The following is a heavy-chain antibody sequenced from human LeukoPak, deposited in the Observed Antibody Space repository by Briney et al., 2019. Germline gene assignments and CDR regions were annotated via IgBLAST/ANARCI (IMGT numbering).Heavy chain of an antibody. V-gene: IGHV4-31*03. D-gene: IGHD2-2*01. J-gene: IGHJ4*02. CDR1: GGSISSGGYH. CDR3: ARGSGSGYCSSTSCYWVDY. Sequence: SQTLSLTCTVSGGSISSGGYHWSWIRQHPGKGLEWIGYIHSGGSTYYNPSLKSRVTMSVDKSKNQFSLKLSSVTAADTAVYYCARGSGSGYCSSTSCYWVDYWGQGTLVTVS. CDR2: IHSGGST.